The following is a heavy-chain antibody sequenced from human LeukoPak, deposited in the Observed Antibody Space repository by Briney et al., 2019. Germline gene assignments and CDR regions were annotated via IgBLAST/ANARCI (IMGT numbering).Heavy chain of an antibody. J-gene: IGHJ6*02. D-gene: IGHD5-24*01. CDR3: ARHLSPIYYYYYYGMDV. CDR1: GCSISSYY. V-gene: IGHV4-59*08. Sequence: PSETLSLTCTVSGCSISSYYWSWIRQPPGKGLEWIGYIYYSGSTNYNPSLKSRVTISVDTSKNQFSLKLSSVTAADTAVYYCARHLSPIYYYYYYGMDVWGQGTTVTVSS. CDR2: IYYSGST.